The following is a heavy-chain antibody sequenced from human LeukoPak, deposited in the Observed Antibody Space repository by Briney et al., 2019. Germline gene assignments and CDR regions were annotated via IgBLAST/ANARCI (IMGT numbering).Heavy chain of an antibody. CDR3: AKDREDSAMISGVFDL. CDR1: GVTFTSYA. Sequence: GGSRRLSCTASGVTFTSYAMTWVRQAPGKGLEWVSGISGSGGHTYNADSVEGRFTISRDNSKNTVSLQLSSLRVEDTAVYFCAKDREDSAMISGVFDLWGRGTLVTVSS. V-gene: IGHV3-23*01. CDR2: ISGSGGHT. D-gene: IGHD5-18*01. J-gene: IGHJ2*01.